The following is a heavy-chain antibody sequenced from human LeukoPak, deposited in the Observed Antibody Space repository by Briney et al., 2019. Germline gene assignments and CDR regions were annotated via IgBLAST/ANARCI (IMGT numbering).Heavy chain of an antibody. V-gene: IGHV4-59*01. J-gene: IGHJ6*03. CDR2: IYYSGST. CDR3: AGRTGVARYYYYYMDV. Sequence: SETLSLTCTVSGGSISSYYWSWIRQPPGKGLEWIGYIYYSGSTNYNPSLKSRVTISVDTSKNQFSLKLSSVTAADTAVYYCAGRTGVARYYYYYMDVWGKGTTVTVSS. D-gene: IGHD5-12*01. CDR1: GGSISSYY.